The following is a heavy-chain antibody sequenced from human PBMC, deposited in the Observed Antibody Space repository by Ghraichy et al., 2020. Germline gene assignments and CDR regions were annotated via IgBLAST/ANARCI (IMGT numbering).Heavy chain of an antibody. J-gene: IGHJ4*02. V-gene: IGHV3-21*01. D-gene: IGHD3-3*01. CDR3: ARGARSGYYTFY. Sequence: GGSLRLSCAASGFTFSSYSMNWVRQAPGKGLEWVSSISSSSSYIYYADSVKGRFTISRDNAKNSLYLQMNSLRAEDTAVYYCARGARSGYYTFYWGQGTLVTVSS. CDR2: ISSSSSYI. CDR1: GFTFSSYS.